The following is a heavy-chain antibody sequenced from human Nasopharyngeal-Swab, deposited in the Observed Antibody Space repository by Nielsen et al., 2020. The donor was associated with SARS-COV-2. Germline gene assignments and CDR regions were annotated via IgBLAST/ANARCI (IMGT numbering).Heavy chain of an antibody. Sequence: GGSLRLSCAASGFSFSSHWMHWVRQAPGKGLEWISHITRSSSTIYYADSVKGRFTISRDKSKNTVYLQMNSLRAEDTAVYYCAKGGYTSFFDYWGQGTLVTVSS. CDR1: GFSFSSHW. CDR2: ITRSSSTI. V-gene: IGHV3-48*01. CDR3: AKGGYTSFFDY. D-gene: IGHD5-18*01. J-gene: IGHJ4*02.